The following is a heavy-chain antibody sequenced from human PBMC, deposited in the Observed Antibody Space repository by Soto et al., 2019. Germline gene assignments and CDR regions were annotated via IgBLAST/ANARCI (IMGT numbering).Heavy chain of an antibody. CDR1: GGSISSDRSS. D-gene: IGHD3-10*01. CDR3: AIHPGRGAFDI. CDR2: IYDSGSS. Sequence: SETLSLTSAVSGGSISSDRSSWSWIRQPPGKGLEWIGYIYDSGSSYYNPSLKSRVTISVDTSKNQFSLKLSSVTAADTAVYYCAIHPGRGAFDIWGQGTMVTV. V-gene: IGHV4-30-2*01. J-gene: IGHJ3*02.